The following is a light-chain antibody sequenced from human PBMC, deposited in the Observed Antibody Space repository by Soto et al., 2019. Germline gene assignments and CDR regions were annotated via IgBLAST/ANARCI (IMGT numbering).Light chain of an antibody. V-gene: IGLV2-8*01. Sequence: QSVLTQPPSASGSPGQSVAISCTGTSNDVGGYNYVSWYQQHPGKAPKLLIYEVTKRPSGVPDRFSGSKSGNTASLTVSGLQAEYEADYYCNSYGGSNNGVFGGGTKLTVL. CDR3: NSYGGSNNGV. CDR1: SNDVGGYNY. J-gene: IGLJ3*02. CDR2: EVT.